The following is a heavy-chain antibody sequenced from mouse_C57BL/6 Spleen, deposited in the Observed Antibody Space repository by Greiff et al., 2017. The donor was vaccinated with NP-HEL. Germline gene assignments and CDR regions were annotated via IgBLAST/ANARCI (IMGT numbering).Heavy chain of an antibody. J-gene: IGHJ1*03. CDR1: GYSFTGYY. Sequence: EVQLQQSGPELVKPGASVKISCKASGYSFTGYYMNWVKQSPEKSLEWIGEINPSTGGTTYNQKFKAKATLTVDKSSSTAYMQLMSLTSEDSAVYYCARGLLRSPYWYFDVWGTGTTVTVSS. CDR3: ARGLLRSPYWYFDV. V-gene: IGHV1-42*01. D-gene: IGHD1-1*01. CDR2: INPSTGGT.